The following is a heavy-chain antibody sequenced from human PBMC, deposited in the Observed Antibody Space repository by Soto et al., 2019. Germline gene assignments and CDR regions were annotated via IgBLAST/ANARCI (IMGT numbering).Heavy chain of an antibody. CDR2: ISAYNGNT. CDR1: GYTFTSYG. CDR3: ARDNSSSWHYYYYYGMDV. V-gene: IGHV1-18*01. Sequence: QVPLVQSGAEVKKPGASVKVSCKASGYTFTSYGISWVRQAPGQGLEWMGWISAYNGNTNYAQKLQGRVTMTTDTSTSTAYMELRSLRSDDTAVYYCARDNSSSWHYYYYYGMDVWGQGTTVTVSS. D-gene: IGHD6-13*01. J-gene: IGHJ6*02.